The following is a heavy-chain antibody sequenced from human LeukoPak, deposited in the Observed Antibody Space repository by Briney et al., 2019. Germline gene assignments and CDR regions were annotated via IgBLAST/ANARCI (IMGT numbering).Heavy chain of an antibody. CDR1: GFTFSSSA. D-gene: IGHD5-24*01. CDR2: ISGSGSGGST. J-gene: IGHJ4*02. CDR3: AKSGYNRFDY. V-gene: IGHV3-23*01. Sequence: PGGSLRLSCAASGFTFSSSAMSWVRQAPGKGLEWASSISGSGSGGSTYYADSVKGRFTISRDNSKNTLYLQMNSLRAEDTAVYYCAKSGYNRFDYWGQGTLVTVSS.